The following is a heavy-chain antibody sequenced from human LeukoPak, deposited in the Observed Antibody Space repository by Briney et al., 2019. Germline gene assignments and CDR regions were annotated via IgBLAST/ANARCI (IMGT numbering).Heavy chain of an antibody. CDR1: GFTFITYP. V-gene: IGHV3-23*01. J-gene: IGHJ4*02. D-gene: IGHD2-2*01. CDR2: IGAGGIST. CDR3: AKYIVVDATRTFDY. Sequence: GGSLRLSCGASGFTFITYPMTWVRQAPGKGLEWVSSIGAGGISTYYADSVKGRFVISRDNSKNTLYLQMSSLRDDDTAVYYCAKYIVVDATRTFDYWGQGTLVTVSS.